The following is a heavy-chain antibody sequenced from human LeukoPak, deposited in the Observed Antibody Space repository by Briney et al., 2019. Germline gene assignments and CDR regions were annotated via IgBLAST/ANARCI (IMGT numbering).Heavy chain of an antibody. CDR2: IYHSGST. CDR3: ARDYDGSGSYYN. V-gene: IGHV4-4*02. D-gene: IGHD3-10*01. Sequence: PSETLSLTCAVSGGSISSSNWWSWVRQPPGKGLEWIGEIYHSGSTNYNPSLKSRVTISVDKTKNQFSLKLSSVTAADTAVYYCARDYDGSGSYYNWGQGTLVTVSS. CDR1: GGSISSSNW. J-gene: IGHJ4*02.